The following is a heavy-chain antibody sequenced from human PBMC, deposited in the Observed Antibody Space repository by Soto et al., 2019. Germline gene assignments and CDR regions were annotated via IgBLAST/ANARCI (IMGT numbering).Heavy chain of an antibody. D-gene: IGHD6-13*01. CDR2: ISYDGSNK. V-gene: IGHV3-30*18. CDR1: GFTFSSCG. CDR3: AKPRIAAAGSPDYYYGMDV. Sequence: PVGSLRLSCAASGFTFSSCGMHWVRQAPGKGLEWVAVISYDGSNKYYADSVKGRFTISRDNSKNTLYLQMNSLRAEDTAVYYCAKPRIAAAGSPDYYYGMDVWGQGTTVTVSS. J-gene: IGHJ6*02.